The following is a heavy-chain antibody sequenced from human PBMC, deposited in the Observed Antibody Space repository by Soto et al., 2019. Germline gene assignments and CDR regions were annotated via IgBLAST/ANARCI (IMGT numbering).Heavy chain of an antibody. CDR3: ARDLAYCSSTSCYLEHYFDY. V-gene: IGHV3-11*01. CDR2: ISSSGSTI. J-gene: IGHJ4*02. Sequence: GGSLRLSCAASGFTFSDYYMSWIRQAPGKGLEWVSYISSSGSTIYYADSVKGRFTISRDNAKNSLYLQMNSLRAEDTAVYYCARDLAYCSSTSCYLEHYFDYWGQGTLVTVSS. D-gene: IGHD2-2*01. CDR1: GFTFSDYY.